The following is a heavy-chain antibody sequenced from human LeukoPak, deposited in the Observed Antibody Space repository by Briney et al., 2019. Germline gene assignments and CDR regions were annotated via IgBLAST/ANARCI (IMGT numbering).Heavy chain of an antibody. Sequence: ASVKVSCKASGYTFTNHYINWVRQAPGQGLEWMGWISAYNGNTNYAQKLQGRVTMTTDTSTSTAYMELRSLRSDDTAVYYCARRQPGIAARPHWYFDLWGRGTLVTVSS. D-gene: IGHD6-6*01. CDR3: ARRQPGIAARPHWYFDL. CDR2: ISAYNGNT. CDR1: GYTFTNHY. V-gene: IGHV1-18*04. J-gene: IGHJ2*01.